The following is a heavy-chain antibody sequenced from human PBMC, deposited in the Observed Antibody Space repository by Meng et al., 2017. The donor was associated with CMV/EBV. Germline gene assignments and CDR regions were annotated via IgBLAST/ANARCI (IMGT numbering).Heavy chain of an antibody. D-gene: IGHD3-3*01. CDR1: GYTFTSYD. J-gene: IGHJ6*02. CDR3: ARAATSIYYDFWSGYYISPFLSRYYYYGMDV. V-gene: IGHV1-8*03. Sequence: ASVKVSCKASGYTFTSYDINWVRQATGQGLEWMGWMNPNSGNTGYAQKFQGRVTITRNTSISTAYMELSSLRSDDAAVYYCARAATSIYYDFWSGYYISPFLSRYYYYGMDVWGQGTTVTVSS. CDR2: MNPNSGNT.